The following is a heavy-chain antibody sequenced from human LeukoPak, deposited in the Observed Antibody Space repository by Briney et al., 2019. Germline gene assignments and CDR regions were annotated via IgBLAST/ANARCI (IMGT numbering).Heavy chain of an antibody. CDR2: ISSSSSTL. D-gene: IGHD3-9*01. Sequence: PGGSLRLSCAASGFTFSSYSMNWVRQAPGKGLEWVSYISSSSSTLYYADSVKGRFTISRDNAKNSLYLQMNSLRAEDTAVYYCARDAGYFDWTPYYFDYWGQGTLVTVSS. CDR1: GFTFSSYS. V-gene: IGHV3-48*04. J-gene: IGHJ4*02. CDR3: ARDAGYFDWTPYYFDY.